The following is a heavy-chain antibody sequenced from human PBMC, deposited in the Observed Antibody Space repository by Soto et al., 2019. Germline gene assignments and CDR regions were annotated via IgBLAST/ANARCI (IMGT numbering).Heavy chain of an antibody. CDR3: AREGEGLRFLEWLARLGMDV. CDR1: GFTFSSYD. J-gene: IGHJ6*02. D-gene: IGHD3-3*01. V-gene: IGHV3-13*01. CDR2: IGTAGDT. Sequence: GGSLRLSCAASGFTFSSYDMHWVRQATGKGLEWVSAIGTAGDTYYPGSVKGRFTISRDNAKNSLYLQMNSLRDEDTAVYYCAREGEGLRFLEWLARLGMDVWGQGTTVTVSS.